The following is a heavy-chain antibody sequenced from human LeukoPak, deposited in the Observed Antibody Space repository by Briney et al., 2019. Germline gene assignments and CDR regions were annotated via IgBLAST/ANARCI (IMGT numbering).Heavy chain of an antibody. J-gene: IGHJ6*02. CDR2: ISAYNGNT. V-gene: IGHV1-18*01. D-gene: IGHD4-17*01. CDR1: GYTFTSYG. Sequence: ASVKVSCKASGYTFTSYGISWVRQDPGQGLEWMGWISAYNGNTNYAQKLQGRVTMTTDTSTSTAYMELRSLRSDDTAVYYCARDAPTTVTTHYYYGMDVWGQGTTVTVSS. CDR3: ARDAPTTVTTHYYYGMDV.